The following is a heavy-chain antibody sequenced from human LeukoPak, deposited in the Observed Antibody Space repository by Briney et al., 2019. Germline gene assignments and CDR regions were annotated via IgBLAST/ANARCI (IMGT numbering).Heavy chain of an antibody. D-gene: IGHD1-26*01. CDR2: IRQDGGEE. CDR1: EFTFSRHW. CDR3: ARLLGQSTIYDL. V-gene: IGHV3-7*01. J-gene: IGHJ5*02. Sequence: GGSLRLSCAASEFTFSRHWMSWVRQAPGKGPEWVASIRQDGGEEHHVDSVKDRFIISRDNAKNSLSLQMNSLRAEDTAMYYCARLLGQSTIYDLWGQGTLVTVSS.